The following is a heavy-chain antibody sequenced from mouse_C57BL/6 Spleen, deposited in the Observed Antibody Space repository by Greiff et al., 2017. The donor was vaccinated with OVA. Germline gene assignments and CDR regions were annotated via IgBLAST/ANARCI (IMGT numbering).Heavy chain of an antibody. D-gene: IGHD2-1*01. CDR2: IRNKANGYTT. J-gene: IGHJ3*01. CDR1: GFTFTDYY. V-gene: IGHV7-3*01. CDR3: ARPLYYGNYEGFAY. Sequence: EVKVVESGGGLVQPGGSLSLSCAASGFTFTDYYMSWVRQPPGKALEWLGFIRNKANGYTTEYSASVKGRFTISRDNSQSILYLQMNALRAEDSATYYCARPLYYGNYEGFAYWGQGTLVTVSA.